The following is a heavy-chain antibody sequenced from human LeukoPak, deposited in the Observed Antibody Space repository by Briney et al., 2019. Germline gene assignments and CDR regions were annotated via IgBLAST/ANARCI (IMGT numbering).Heavy chain of an antibody. CDR1: GDSIRSSSYY. D-gene: IGHD2-2*03. CDR3: AKSLLGSTDDAFDI. Sequence: SESLTLTCTLSGDSIRSSSYYWRWKSQPPGKGLEWIGSLYYSGSTYYNPSLRSRVTISVDTSKNQFSLKLTSVTAADTAVYYCAKSLLGSTDDAFDIWGQGTMVTVSS. CDR2: LYYSGST. V-gene: IGHV4-39*01. J-gene: IGHJ3*02.